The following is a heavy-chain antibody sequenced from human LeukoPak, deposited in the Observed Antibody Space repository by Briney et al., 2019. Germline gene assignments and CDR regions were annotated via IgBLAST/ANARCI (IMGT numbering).Heavy chain of an antibody. J-gene: IGHJ4*02. CDR3: AKDRSVHILDY. Sequence: GGSLRLSCAASGFTFSSYGMHWVRQAPGKGLEWVAVISYDGSNKYYADSVKGRFTISRDNSKNTLYLQMNSLRPEDTAVYYCAKDRSVHILDYWGQGTLVTVSS. CDR1: GFTFSSYG. CDR2: ISYDGSNK. V-gene: IGHV3-30*18. D-gene: IGHD1-1*01.